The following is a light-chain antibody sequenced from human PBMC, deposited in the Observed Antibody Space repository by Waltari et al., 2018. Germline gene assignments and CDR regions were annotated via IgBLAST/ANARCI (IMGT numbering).Light chain of an antibody. CDR3: CAYAGKV. Sequence: QSALTPPASGSGSPGPSATLPCTGTRNDVGSPNFFSWYQQHPGKAPKLIIHDDTARPSGVSDRFSGSKSANGASLTISGLQAEDEAHYYCCAYAGKVFGGGTRLTVL. V-gene: IGLV2-23*01. J-gene: IGLJ3*02. CDR1: RNDVGSPNF. CDR2: DDT.